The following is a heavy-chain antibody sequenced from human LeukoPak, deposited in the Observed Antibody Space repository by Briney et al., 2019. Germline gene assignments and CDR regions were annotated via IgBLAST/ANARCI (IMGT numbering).Heavy chain of an antibody. CDR1: GYSFTSYW. D-gene: IGHD6-13*01. J-gene: IGHJ5*02. CDR2: IYPGDSDT. V-gene: IGHV5-51*01. Sequence: GEPLKISCKGSGYSFTSYWIGWVRQMPGKGLEWMGIIYPGDSDTRYSPSFEGQVTISADKSISTAYLQWSSLKASDTGMYYCARVSDYSSSWYFLDPWGQGTLVTVSS. CDR3: ARVSDYSSSWYFLDP.